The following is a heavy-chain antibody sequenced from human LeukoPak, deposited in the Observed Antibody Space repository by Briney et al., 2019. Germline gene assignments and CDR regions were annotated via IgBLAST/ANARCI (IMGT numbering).Heavy chain of an antibody. CDR1: GFTFSNAW. J-gene: IGHJ4*02. V-gene: IGHV3-15*01. CDR3: AREKSSSWHSLYYFGY. D-gene: IGHD6-13*01. Sequence: PGGSLRLSCAASGFTFSNAWMSWVRQAPGKGLEWVGRIKSKTDGETTDYAAPVKGRFTISRDNSKNTLYLQMNSLRAEDTAVYYCAREKSSSWHSLYYFGYWGQGTLVTVSS. CDR2: IKSKTDGETT.